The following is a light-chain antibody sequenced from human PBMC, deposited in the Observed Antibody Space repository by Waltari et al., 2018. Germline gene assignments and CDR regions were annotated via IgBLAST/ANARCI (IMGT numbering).Light chain of an antibody. CDR3: QQYHSVPRT. J-gene: IGKJ1*01. V-gene: IGKV4-1*01. CDR2: WAS. CDR1: RIVLYSPNNKNY. Sequence: DIVLTQSPDSLAVSLGEGATINSKSSRIVLYSPNNKNYLGWFQQKTGQPPKLLIYWASMRESGVPDRFSGSGSGTDFTLTISSLQAEDVAVYYCQQYHSVPRTFGQGTKVEI.